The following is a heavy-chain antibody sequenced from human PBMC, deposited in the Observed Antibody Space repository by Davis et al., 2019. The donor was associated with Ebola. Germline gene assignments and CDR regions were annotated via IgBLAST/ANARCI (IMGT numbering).Heavy chain of an antibody. CDR2: TYYRSKWYN. V-gene: IGHV6-1*01. CDR1: GDSVSSNSAA. J-gene: IGHJ6*02. Sequence: HSQTLSLTCAISGDSVSSNSAAWNWIRQSPSRGLEWLGRTYYRSKWYNDYAVSVKSRITINPDTSKNQFSLQLNSVTPEDTAVYYCARDYCSSTSCYLPYYYYYGMDVWGQGTTVTVSS. D-gene: IGHD2-2*01. CDR3: ARDYCSSTSCYLPYYYYYGMDV.